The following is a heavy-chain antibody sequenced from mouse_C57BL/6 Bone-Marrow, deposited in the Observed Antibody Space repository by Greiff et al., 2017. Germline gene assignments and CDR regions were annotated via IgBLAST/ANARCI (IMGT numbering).Heavy chain of an antibody. CDR2: IHPSDSDT. CDR1: GYTFTSYW. V-gene: IGHV1-74*01. Sequence: QVQLKQPGAALVKPGASVKVSCKASGYTFTSYWMHWVKQRPGQGLEWIGRIHPSDSDTNYNQKLKGKATLTVYKSSSTAYMQLSSLTSEYSAVYYCAILDYYGNSSFAYWGQGALVTVSA. J-gene: IGHJ3*01. D-gene: IGHD1-1*01. CDR3: AILDYYGNSSFAY.